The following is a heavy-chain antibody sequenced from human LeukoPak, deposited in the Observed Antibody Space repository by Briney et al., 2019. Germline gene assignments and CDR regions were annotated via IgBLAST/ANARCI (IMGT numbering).Heavy chain of an antibody. J-gene: IGHJ4*02. CDR1: GFTFSSYW. D-gene: IGHD3-22*01. CDR2: IKQDGSEK. V-gene: IGHV3-7*01. Sequence: LTGGSLRLSCAASGFTFSSYWMSWVRQAPGKGLEWVANIKQDGSEKYYVDSVKGRFTISRDNAKNSLYLQMNSLRAEDTAVCYCARVADYYDSSGFDYWGQGTLVTVSS. CDR3: ARVADYYDSSGFDY.